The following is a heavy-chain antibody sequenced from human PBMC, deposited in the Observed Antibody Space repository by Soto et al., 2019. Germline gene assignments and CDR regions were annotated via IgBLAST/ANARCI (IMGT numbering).Heavy chain of an antibody. CDR3: ARLPNKSPQN. CDR2: ISTDASST. J-gene: IGHJ1*01. V-gene: IGHV3-74*01. CDR1: GFTFSSYW. Sequence: EVQLVESGGGLVQPGGSLRLSCAASGFTFSSYWMHWFRQAPGKGLVWVSSISTDASSTSYADPVKGRFTTSRYNAKNTLYLQMNSVRAEDTAVYYCARLPNKSPQNWGQGTLVIVSP.